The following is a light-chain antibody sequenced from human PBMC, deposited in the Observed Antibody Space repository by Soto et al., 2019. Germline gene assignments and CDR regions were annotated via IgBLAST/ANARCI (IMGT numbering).Light chain of an antibody. CDR3: AAWDDSLSGFYV. CDR2: RNN. CDR1: SGTNY. J-gene: IGLJ1*01. Sequence: QSVLTQSPSASGTPGQTVTISCSGSSGTNYVYWYQQLPGTAPKLLIYRNNQRPSGVPDRFSGSKSGTSASLAISGLRSEDEADYYCAAWDDSLSGFYVFGTGTKVTV. V-gene: IGLV1-47*01.